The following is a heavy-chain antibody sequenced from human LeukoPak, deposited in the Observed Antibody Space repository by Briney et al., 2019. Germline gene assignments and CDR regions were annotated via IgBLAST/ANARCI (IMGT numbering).Heavy chain of an antibody. CDR1: GGSMSRYY. Sequence: SETLSLTCTVSGGSMSRYYGSWIRQPPGKGLEWIGYMYYSGSTKYNPSLKTRVTISVDTSKNQFSLKLSSVTAADTAVYYCARSSTGSYFDYWGQGTPVTVSS. CDR2: MYYSGST. CDR3: ARSSTGSYFDY. V-gene: IGHV4-59*01. D-gene: IGHD3-3*02. J-gene: IGHJ4*02.